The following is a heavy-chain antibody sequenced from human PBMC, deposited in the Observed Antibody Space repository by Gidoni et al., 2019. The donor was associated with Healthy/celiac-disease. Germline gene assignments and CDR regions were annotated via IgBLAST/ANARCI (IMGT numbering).Heavy chain of an antibody. V-gene: IGHV4-31*01. Sequence: QVQLQDSGPGLVQPSHTLCVTCPVPGGSISSGGSYWSWIRLHPGKGLEWIGYIYSSGSTYYSPSLKSAVTITVSTSKKQFALKLSSVTAANTAVYYCARVSSDYDVSSGYYWFDYWGQGTLVTVSS. D-gene: IGHD3-3*01. CDR2: IYSSGST. CDR3: ARVSSDYDVSSGYYWFDY. J-gene: IGHJ4*02. CDR1: GGSISSGGSY.